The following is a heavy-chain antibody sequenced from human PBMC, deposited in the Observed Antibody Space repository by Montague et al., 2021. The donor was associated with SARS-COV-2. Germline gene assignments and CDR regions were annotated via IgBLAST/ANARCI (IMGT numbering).Heavy chain of an antibody. CDR3: ARERAYDDWTHDAFDI. V-gene: IGHV3-33*01. CDR1: GFTFSSYG. CDR2: IWYDGSNK. D-gene: IGHD4-17*01. J-gene: IGHJ3*02. Sequence: SLRLSCAASGFTFSSYGMHWVRQAPGKGLEWVAVIWYDGSNKYYADSVKGRFTISRDNSKNTLYLQMNSLRAEDTAVYYCARERAYDDWTHDAFDIWGQGTMVTVSS.